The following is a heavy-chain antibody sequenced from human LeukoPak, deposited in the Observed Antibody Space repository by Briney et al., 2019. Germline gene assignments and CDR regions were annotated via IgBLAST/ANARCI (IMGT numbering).Heavy chain of an antibody. Sequence: PSGTLSLTCAVSGGSISSSNWWSWVRQPPGKGLEWIGEIYHSGSTNYNPSLKSRVTISVDKSKNQFSLKLSSVTAADTAVYYCARGHMDYYDSSGYYTFDYWGQGTLVTVSS. CDR3: ARGHMDYYDSSGYYTFDY. CDR2: IYHSGST. CDR1: GGSISSSNW. V-gene: IGHV4-4*02. J-gene: IGHJ4*02. D-gene: IGHD3-22*01.